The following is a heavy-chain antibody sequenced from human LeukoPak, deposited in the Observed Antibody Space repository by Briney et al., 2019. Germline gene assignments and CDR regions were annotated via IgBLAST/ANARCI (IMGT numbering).Heavy chain of an antibody. Sequence: SETLSLTCGVYRGFFSCYYWNWIRQPPGQGLEWIGEINHSGSTKYNPSLKNRVTISLDTSKNQFSLKLSSVTAADTAVYYCAGGPLTTLELFYCWGQGTLVTVSS. D-gene: IGHD4-11*01. J-gene: IGHJ4*02. CDR1: RGFFSCYY. CDR3: AGGPLTTLELFYC. CDR2: INHSGST. V-gene: IGHV4-34*01.